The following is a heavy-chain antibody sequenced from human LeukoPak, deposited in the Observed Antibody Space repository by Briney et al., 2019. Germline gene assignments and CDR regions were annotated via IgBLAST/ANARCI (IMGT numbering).Heavy chain of an antibody. V-gene: IGHV3-53*04. CDR3: AIQVNTIFGVVTSIDY. J-gene: IGHJ4*02. Sequence: PGGSLRLSCAASGFTVNSNYMSWVRQAPGKGLEWVSVIYSGGSTYYADSVKGRFTISRHNSKNTLYLQMNSLRAEDTAVYYCAIQVNTIFGVVTSIDYWGQGTLVTVSS. D-gene: IGHD3-3*01. CDR2: IYSGGST. CDR1: GFTVNSNY.